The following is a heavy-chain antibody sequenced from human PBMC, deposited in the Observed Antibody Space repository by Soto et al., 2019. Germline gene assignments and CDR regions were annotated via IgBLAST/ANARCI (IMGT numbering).Heavy chain of an antibody. D-gene: IGHD3-16*01. CDR1: GFTFNYYD. Sequence: EAQLLESGGGLVQPGGSLRLSCVASGFTFNYYDVTWVRRAPGRGREWVSTISGTGRDTYFGDSVRGRFSISRDKSRNAVFLQMHSLTVDDTALYYCATSSERLSLVTLGGLIPLGFDYWGQGILVTVSS. V-gene: IGHV3-23*01. CDR2: ISGTGRDT. J-gene: IGHJ4*02. CDR3: ATSSERLSLVTLGGLIPLGFDY.